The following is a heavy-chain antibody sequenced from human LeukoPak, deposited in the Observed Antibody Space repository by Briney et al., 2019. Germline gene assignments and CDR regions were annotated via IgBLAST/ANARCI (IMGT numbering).Heavy chain of an antibody. J-gene: IGHJ4*02. CDR3: AREAVSGWYDYFDY. CDR2: ISYSGST. V-gene: IGHV4-59*01. D-gene: IGHD6-19*01. CDR1: GGSISSDY. Sequence: SETLSLTCTVSGGSISSDYWTWIRQPPGKGLEWIGYISYSGSTNYNPSLKSRVTISVDTSKNQFSLKLSSVTAADTAVYYCAREAVSGWYDYFDYWGQGTLVTVSS.